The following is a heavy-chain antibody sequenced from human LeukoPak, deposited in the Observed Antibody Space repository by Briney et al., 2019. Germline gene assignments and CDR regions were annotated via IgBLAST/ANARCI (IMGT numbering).Heavy chain of an antibody. V-gene: IGHV3-64*01. CDR2: VSADESGK. D-gene: IGHD1-26*01. Sequence: GGSLRLSCVASGFSFDKFGMHWVRQAPGKGLEYVSSVSADESGKYYTKSVRGRFSISRDNAKNTMYLQLGNLRPDDMGIYYCASLDRSEIPWGPGTLVTVSS. CDR3: ASLDRSEIP. CDR1: GFSFDKFG. J-gene: IGHJ5*02.